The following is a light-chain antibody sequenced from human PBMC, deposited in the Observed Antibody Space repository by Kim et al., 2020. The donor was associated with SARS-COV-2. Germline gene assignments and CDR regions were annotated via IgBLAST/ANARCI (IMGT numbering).Light chain of an antibody. Sequence: QTVVTQEPSFSVSPGGTVTLTCGLSSGSVSVSHYPSWYQQTPGQAPRTLIYSTSTRSYGVPNRFSGSILGNKAALTITGAQADDESYYYCVLYMGIVPWVFGGGTQLTVL. CDR1: SGSVSVSHY. V-gene: IGLV8-61*01. CDR2: STS. CDR3: VLYMGIVPWV. J-gene: IGLJ3*02.